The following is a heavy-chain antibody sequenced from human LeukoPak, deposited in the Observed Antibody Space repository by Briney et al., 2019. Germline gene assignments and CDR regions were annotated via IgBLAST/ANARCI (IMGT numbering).Heavy chain of an antibody. CDR2: IIPIFATA. D-gene: IGHD1-14*01. V-gene: IGHV1-69*01. Sequence: ASVKVSCKASGGTFSSYAISWVRQAPGQGLEWMGGIIPIFATANYAQKFQGRVTITADESTSTAYMELSSLRSEDTAVYYCARGINRGAFDIWGQGTMVTVSS. CDR1: GGTFSSYA. J-gene: IGHJ3*02. CDR3: ARGINRGAFDI.